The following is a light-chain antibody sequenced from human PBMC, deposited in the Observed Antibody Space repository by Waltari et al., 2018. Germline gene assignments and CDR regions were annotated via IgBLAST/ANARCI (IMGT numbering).Light chain of an antibody. CDR2: NNN. CDR1: SSNIGSNT. V-gene: IGLV1-44*01. CDR3: ATWDDSLNGVV. Sequence: QSVLTHPPSASGTPGQRVTIPCSGSSSNIGSNTVNWYQPLPGTAPKLLFYNNNQRPSGVPDRFSASKSGTSASLAISGLQSEDEADYYCATWDDSLNGVVFGGGTKLTVL. J-gene: IGLJ2*01.